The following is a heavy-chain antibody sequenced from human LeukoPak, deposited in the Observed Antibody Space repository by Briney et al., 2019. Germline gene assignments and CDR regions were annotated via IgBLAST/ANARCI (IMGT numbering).Heavy chain of an antibody. J-gene: IGHJ3*02. D-gene: IGHD3-10*01. Sequence: SETLSLTCTVSGGSISSGDYYWSWIRQPAGKGLEWIGRIYTSGSTNYNPSLKSRVTISVDTSKNQFSLKLSSVTAADTAVYYCAAPSGGLYAFDIWGQGTMVTVSS. CDR2: IYTSGST. V-gene: IGHV4-61*02. CDR1: GGSISSGDYY. CDR3: AAPSGGLYAFDI.